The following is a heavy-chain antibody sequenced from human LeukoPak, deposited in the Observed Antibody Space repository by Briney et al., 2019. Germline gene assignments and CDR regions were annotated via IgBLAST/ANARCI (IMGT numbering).Heavy chain of an antibody. CDR3: ARVGGLRSDTLLPHTYFDY. J-gene: IGHJ4*02. CDR2: ISSSGSTI. CDR1: GFTFSDYY. V-gene: IGHV3-11*01. Sequence: GGSLRLSCAASGFTFSDYYMSWIRQAPGKGLEWVSYISSSGSTIYYADSVKGRFTISRDNAKNSLYLQMNSLRAEDTAVYYCARVGGLRSDTLLPHTYFDYWGQGTLVTVSS. D-gene: IGHD2-15*01.